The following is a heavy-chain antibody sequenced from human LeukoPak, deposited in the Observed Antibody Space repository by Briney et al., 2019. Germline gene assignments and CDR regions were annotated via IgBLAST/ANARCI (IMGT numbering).Heavy chain of an antibody. CDR3: ARGRVVVPSPLLY. CDR1: GFTFSSYA. Sequence: GGSLRLSCAASGFTFSSYAMSWVRQAPGKGLEWVAVISYDGSNKYYADSVKGRFTISRDNSKNTLYLQMNSLRAEDTAVYYCARGRVVVPSPLLYWGQGTLVTVSS. J-gene: IGHJ4*02. V-gene: IGHV3-30*04. D-gene: IGHD3-22*01. CDR2: ISYDGSNK.